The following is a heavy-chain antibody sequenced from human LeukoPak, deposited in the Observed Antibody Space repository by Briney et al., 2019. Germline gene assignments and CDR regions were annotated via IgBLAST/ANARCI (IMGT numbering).Heavy chain of an antibody. CDR1: GFTFSTYA. D-gene: IGHD2-2*01. J-gene: IGHJ4*02. CDR2: ISGSGGST. Sequence: PGGSLRLSCAASGFTFSTYAMNWVRQAPGKGLEWVSGISGSGGSTYYADSVKGRFTISRDNSKNTLYLQMGSLRAEDMAVYYCARAVVVVPAAMWTSASYFDYWGQGTLVTVSS. CDR3: ARAVVVVPAAMWTSASYFDY. V-gene: IGHV3-23*01.